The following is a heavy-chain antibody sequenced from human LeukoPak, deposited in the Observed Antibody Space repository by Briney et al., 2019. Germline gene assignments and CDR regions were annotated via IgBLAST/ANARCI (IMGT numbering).Heavy chain of an antibody. Sequence: SETLSLTCTVSGGSINNYYWSWIRQPAGKGLEWIGRIYTRGSTNYNPSLRSRVTMSVDTSKNQFSLKLSSVTAADTAVYYCARGRYCSADICSGGDAFDIWGQGTMVSVSS. CDR2: IYTRGST. CDR3: ARGRYCSADICSGGDAFDI. V-gene: IGHV4-4*07. D-gene: IGHD2-15*01. CDR1: GGSINNYY. J-gene: IGHJ3*02.